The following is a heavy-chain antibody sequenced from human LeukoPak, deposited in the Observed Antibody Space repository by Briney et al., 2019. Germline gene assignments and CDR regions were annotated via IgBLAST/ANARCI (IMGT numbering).Heavy chain of an antibody. J-gene: IGHJ4*02. CDR2: VYSGGST. D-gene: IGHD6-13*01. Sequence: GGSLRLSCAASGFTVSSNYMSWVRQAPGEGLEWVSVVYSGGSTYYADSVKGRFTISRDNSKNTLYLQMNSLRAEDTAVYYCARDAGYSSSWYDYWGQGTLVTVSS. V-gene: IGHV3-53*01. CDR1: GFTVSSNY. CDR3: ARDAGYSSSWYDY.